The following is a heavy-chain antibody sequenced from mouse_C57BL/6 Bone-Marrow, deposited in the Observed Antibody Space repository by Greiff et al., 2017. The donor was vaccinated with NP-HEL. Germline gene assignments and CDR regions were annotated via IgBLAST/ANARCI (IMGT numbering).Heavy chain of an antibody. D-gene: IGHD2-1*01. CDR3: ARRIYYGKDY. V-gene: IGHV1-19*01. CDR1: GYTFTDYY. CDR2: INPYNGGT. Sequence: VQLQQSGPVLVKPGASVKMSCKASGYTFTDYYMNWVKQSHGKSLEWIGVINPYNGGTSYNQKFKGKATLPVAKSSSTAYMELNRLTSEDTAVDDSARRIYYGKDYWGQGTTLTVSS. J-gene: IGHJ2*01.